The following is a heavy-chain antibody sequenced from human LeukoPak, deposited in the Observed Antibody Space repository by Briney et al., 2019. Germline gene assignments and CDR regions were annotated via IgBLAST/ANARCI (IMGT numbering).Heavy chain of an antibody. CDR2: IYYSGST. J-gene: IGHJ4*02. CDR1: GGSISSSSYY. CDR3: ARIVGVSHSDH. V-gene: IGHV4-39*07. D-gene: IGHD1-26*01. Sequence: SETLSLTCTVPGGSISSSSYYWGWIRQPPGKGLEWIGSIYYSGSTYYNPSLKSRVTISVDTSKNQFSLQLNSVTPEDTAVYYCARIVGVSHSDHWGQGTLVTVSS.